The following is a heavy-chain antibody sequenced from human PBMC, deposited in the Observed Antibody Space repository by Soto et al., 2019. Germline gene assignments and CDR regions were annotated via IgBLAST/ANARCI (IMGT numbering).Heavy chain of an antibody. D-gene: IGHD1-1*01. CDR1: GYTFTSYD. V-gene: IGHV1-8*01. Sequence: ASVKVSCKASGYTFTSYDINWVLQATGQGLEWMGWMSPNSGATGYAQKFQGRVTMTRDTSISTAYMELSNLRSEDTAIYYCARGVDAGVDVWGQGTTVTVS. CDR2: MSPNSGAT. J-gene: IGHJ6*02. CDR3: ARGVDAGVDV.